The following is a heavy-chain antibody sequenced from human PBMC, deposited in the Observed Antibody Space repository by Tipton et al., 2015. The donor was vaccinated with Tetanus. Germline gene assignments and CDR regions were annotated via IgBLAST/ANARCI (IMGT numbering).Heavy chain of an antibody. J-gene: IGHJ4*02. CDR2: IYSSGST. CDR3: ARDQARGARGWNYFDF. CDR1: GVSISGGRYY. Sequence: TLSLTCTVSGVSISGGRYYWSWIRQRPGKGLEWIGDIYSSGSTYTDPSLKGRVTVSVDTSENQFSLRLNSVTAADTAAYYCARDQARGARGWNYFDFWGLGTQVTVSS. V-gene: IGHV4-31*03. D-gene: IGHD1-26*01.